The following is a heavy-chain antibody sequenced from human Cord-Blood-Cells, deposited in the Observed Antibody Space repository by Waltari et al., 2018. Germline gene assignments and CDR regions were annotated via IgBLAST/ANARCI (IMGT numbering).Heavy chain of an antibody. CDR3: AKNTGDRREIGENWYFDL. D-gene: IGHD7-27*01. CDR1: GYTFTGYY. CDR2: TNPNSGGK. V-gene: IGHV1-2*02. Sequence: QVQLVQSGAEVKKPGASVKVSCKASGYTFTGYYMHWVRQAPGQGLEWMGWTNPNSGGKNYAQKFQGRVTMTRDTSISTAYMELSRLRSDDTAVYYCAKNTGDRREIGENWYFDLWGRGTLVTVSS. J-gene: IGHJ2*01.